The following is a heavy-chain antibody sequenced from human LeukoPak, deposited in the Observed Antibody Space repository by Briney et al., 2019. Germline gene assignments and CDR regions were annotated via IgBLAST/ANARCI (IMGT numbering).Heavy chain of an antibody. Sequence: ASVKVSCKASGYTFTSYGISWVRQAPGQGLEWMGWISDYNGNTNYAQKLQGRVTMTTDTSTSTAYMELRSLRSDDTAVYYCARDRASGHPFDYWGQGTLVTVSS. V-gene: IGHV1-18*01. D-gene: IGHD3-10*01. CDR3: ARDRASGHPFDY. J-gene: IGHJ4*02. CDR2: ISDYNGNT. CDR1: GYTFTSYG.